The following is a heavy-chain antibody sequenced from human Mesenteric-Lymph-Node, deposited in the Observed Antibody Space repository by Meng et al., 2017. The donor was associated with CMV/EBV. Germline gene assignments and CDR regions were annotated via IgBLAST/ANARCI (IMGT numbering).Heavy chain of an antibody. J-gene: IGHJ5*02. CDR1: SSNYY. D-gene: IGHD2-15*01. CDR3: ARHGGYCSGSSCYSTNWFDP. Sequence: SSNYYWGWNRQPQGKGLEWIGSIYNSGSTYYNPSLKSRVTVSVDTSKNQFSLKLSSVTAADTAVYNCARHGGYCSGSSCYSTNWFDPWGQGTLVTVSS. CDR2: IYNSGST. V-gene: IGHV4-39*01.